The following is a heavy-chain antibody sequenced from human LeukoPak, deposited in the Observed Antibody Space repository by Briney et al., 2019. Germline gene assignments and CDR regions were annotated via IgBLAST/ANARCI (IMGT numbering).Heavy chain of an antibody. J-gene: IGHJ4*02. CDR1: GSTFSNYA. V-gene: IGHV3-21*01. CDR3: ARGQSRYFDWYLGFFDY. D-gene: IGHD3-9*01. CDR2: ISSTSSYI. Sequence: GRSLRLSCAVSGSTFSNYALSWVRQAPGKGLEWVSSISSTSSYIYYADSVKGRFTISRDNAKNSRYLQMNSLRADDTAVYYCARGQSRYFDWYLGFFDYWGQGTLVTVSS.